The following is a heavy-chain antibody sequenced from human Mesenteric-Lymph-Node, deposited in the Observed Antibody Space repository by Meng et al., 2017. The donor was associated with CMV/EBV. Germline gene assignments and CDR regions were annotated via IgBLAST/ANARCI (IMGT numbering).Heavy chain of an antibody. CDR3: VKEEKNKYCSGCYRNYGMDV. V-gene: IGHV3-74*01. CDR1: GFTFSNYW. Sequence: GGSLRLSCAASGFTFSNYWMHWVRQAPGKGLLWVSRINGDGSITTYADSVKGRFTISRDNAKNSLYLQMNSLRTEDTALYYCVKEEKNKYCSGCYRNYGMDVWGQGTTVTVSS. J-gene: IGHJ6*02. CDR2: INGDGSIT. D-gene: IGHD2-15*01.